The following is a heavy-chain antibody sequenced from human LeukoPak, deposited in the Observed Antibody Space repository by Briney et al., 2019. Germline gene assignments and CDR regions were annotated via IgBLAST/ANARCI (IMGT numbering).Heavy chain of an antibody. J-gene: IGHJ3*02. Sequence: GRSLRLSCAASGFTFDDYAIHWVRQAPGKGLEWVSGISWNSGSIGYADSVKGRFTISRDNAKNSLYLQMNSLRAEDTALYYCAKGHSSSWYLDAFDIWGQGTMVTVSS. CDR2: ISWNSGSI. D-gene: IGHD6-13*01. CDR1: GFTFDDYA. CDR3: AKGHSSSWYLDAFDI. V-gene: IGHV3-9*01.